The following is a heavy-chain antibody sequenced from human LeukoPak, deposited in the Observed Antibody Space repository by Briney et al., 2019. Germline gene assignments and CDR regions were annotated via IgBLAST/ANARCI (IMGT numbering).Heavy chain of an antibody. Sequence: GGSLRLSCAASGFTFSSYSMNWVRQAPGKGLEWVSSISSSSSYIYYADSVKGRFTISRDNAKNSLYLQMNSLRAEDTAVYYCARDQLATTRRAGYYYGSGSYYGYWGQGTLVTVSS. CDR3: ARDQLATTRRAGYYYGSGSYYGY. D-gene: IGHD3-10*01. CDR2: ISSSSSYI. V-gene: IGHV3-21*01. CDR1: GFTFSSYS. J-gene: IGHJ4*02.